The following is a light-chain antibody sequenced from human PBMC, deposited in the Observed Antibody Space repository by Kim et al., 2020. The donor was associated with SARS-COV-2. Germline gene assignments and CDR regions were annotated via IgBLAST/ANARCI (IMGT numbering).Light chain of an antibody. V-gene: IGKV1-5*01. CDR1: QSVSRW. CDR3: QRRQT. CDR2: DGS. Sequence: STLSASVGDRITLTCRASQSVSRWLAWYQQKPGKAPKLLNYDGSKLQSGLPSRFSGSGSGTEITLTISSLQPDDFAIYYCQRRQTFGQGTKVDIK. J-gene: IGKJ1*01.